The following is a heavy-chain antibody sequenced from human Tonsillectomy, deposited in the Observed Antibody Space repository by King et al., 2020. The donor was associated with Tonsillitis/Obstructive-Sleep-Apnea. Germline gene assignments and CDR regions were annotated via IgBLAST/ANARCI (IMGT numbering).Heavy chain of an antibody. J-gene: IGHJ4*02. D-gene: IGHD3-3*01. V-gene: IGHV1-69*04. CDR1: GGTFNNYA. CDR2: IIPLLGIA. Sequence: QLVQSGAEVKKPGSSVKVPCKASGGTFNNYAISWVRQAPGQGLEWMGRIIPLLGIANSAQKFQGRVTITADKSTSTAYMELSSLRSEDTAVYYCARSPPYDFYFDYWGQGTLFTVSS. CDR3: ARSPPYDFYFDY.